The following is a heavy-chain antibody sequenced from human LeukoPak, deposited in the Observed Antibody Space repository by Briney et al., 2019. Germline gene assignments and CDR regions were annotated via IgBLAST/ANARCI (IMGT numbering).Heavy chain of an antibody. CDR3: ARDPRRFYSSSSRGAWFDP. Sequence: SETLSLTCTVSGGSISSYYWSWIRQPPGKGLEWLGYIYYSGSTNYNPSLKSRVTISVDTSKNQFSLKLSSVTAADTAVYYCARDPRRFYSSSSRGAWFDPWGQGTLVTVSS. CDR2: IYYSGST. D-gene: IGHD6-6*01. CDR1: GGSISSYY. V-gene: IGHV4-59*01. J-gene: IGHJ5*02.